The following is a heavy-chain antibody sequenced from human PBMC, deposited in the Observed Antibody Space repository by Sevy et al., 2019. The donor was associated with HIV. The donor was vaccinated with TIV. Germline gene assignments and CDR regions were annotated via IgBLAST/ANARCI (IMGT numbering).Heavy chain of an antibody. CDR3: ATTLTSSMIKARGPTY. CDR1: GFIFNSAW. D-gene: IGHD6-13*01. V-gene: IGHV3-15*07. J-gene: IGHJ4*02. CDR2: IKTKADGGTT. Sequence: GGSLRLSCAASGFIFNSAWMTWFRQAPGKGLEWVGRIKTKADGGTTDHATPVKGRFTISRDDSKNTLYLQMNSLKTEDTAVYYCATTLTSSMIKARGPTYWGQGTLVTVSS.